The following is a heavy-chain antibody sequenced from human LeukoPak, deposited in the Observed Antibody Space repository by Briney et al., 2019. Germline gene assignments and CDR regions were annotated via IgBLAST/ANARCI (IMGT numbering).Heavy chain of an antibody. CDR2: IDPGDSFT. CDR1: GYSFSSYW. V-gene: IGHV5-10-1*01. Sequence: GESLKISCKGSGYSFSSYWISWVRQMPGKGLEWMGRIDPGDSFTKYRPSLEGRVTISVDKSLSTVYLQWSSLKASDTAIYYCARDGGGVSSWVSDWGQGTLVTVSS. J-gene: IGHJ4*02. D-gene: IGHD2-8*02. CDR3: ARDGGGVSSWVSD.